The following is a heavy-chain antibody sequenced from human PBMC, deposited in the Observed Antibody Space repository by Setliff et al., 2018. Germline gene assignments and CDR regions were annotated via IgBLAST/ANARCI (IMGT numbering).Heavy chain of an antibody. CDR3: AGSTVTQVDY. D-gene: IGHD4-17*01. J-gene: IGHJ4*02. V-gene: IGHV4-31*03. Sequence: PSETLSLTCTVSGGSISSGGYYWSWIRQHPGKGLEWIGYIYYSGSTYYNPSLKSRLTISLDTSQNQFSLNLSSVTAADTAVYYCAGSTVTQVDYWGQGTLVTVSS. CDR1: GGSISSGGYY. CDR2: IYYSGST.